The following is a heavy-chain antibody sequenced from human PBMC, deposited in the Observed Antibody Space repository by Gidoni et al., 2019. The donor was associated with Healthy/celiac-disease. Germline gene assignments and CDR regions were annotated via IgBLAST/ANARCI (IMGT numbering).Heavy chain of an antibody. Sequence: EVQPVQSGAEVKKPGATVKISCKVSGYTFTDYYMHWVQPASGKGLEWMGLVAPEDGETICAEKFQGRVTITADTSTDTAYMELSSLRSEDTAVYYCATFYYDSSGYQNGLDYWGQGTLVTVSS. CDR2: VAPEDGET. CDR3: ATFYYDSSGYQNGLDY. D-gene: IGHD3-22*01. V-gene: IGHV1-69-2*01. CDR1: GYTFTDYY. J-gene: IGHJ4*02.